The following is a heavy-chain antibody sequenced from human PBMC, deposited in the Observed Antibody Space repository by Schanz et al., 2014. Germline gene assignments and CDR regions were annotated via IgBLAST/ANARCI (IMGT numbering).Heavy chain of an antibody. CDR1: GFTFTNYA. D-gene: IGHD2-2*01. J-gene: IGHJ5*02. CDR3: ARAGYDADNWFDP. CDR2: INTGGDST. V-gene: IGHV3-23*01. Sequence: DVQLLESGGGLVQPGGSLRLSCAASGFTFTNYAMSWVRQAPGKGLEWVSSINTGGDSTYYADSVKGRFTISRDNSRDTVYLQMNSLRAEDTAVYYCARAGYDADNWFDPWGQGTLVTVSS.